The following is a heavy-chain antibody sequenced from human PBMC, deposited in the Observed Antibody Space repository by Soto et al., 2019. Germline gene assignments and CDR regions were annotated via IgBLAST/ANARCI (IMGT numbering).Heavy chain of an antibody. D-gene: IGHD7-27*01. CDR3: ARRGLSNIDY. V-gene: IGHV3-23*01. Sequence: DVQLLESGGGLVQPGGSLRLSCVASGFSFSTNAMTWVRQAPGKGLEWVSSILHIGDSAYYADSVEGRFTISRDNSKSTLYLQMNSLIADDTAVYYCARRGLSNIDYWGQGTLVTVSS. J-gene: IGHJ4*02. CDR1: GFSFSTNA. CDR2: ILHIGDSA.